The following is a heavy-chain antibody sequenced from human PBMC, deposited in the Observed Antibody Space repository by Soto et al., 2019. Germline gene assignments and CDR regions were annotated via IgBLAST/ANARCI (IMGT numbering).Heavy chain of an antibody. CDR2: IDLGDSYT. CDR3: ARRDSSGWSGVFDI. CDR1: GYSFTTYW. V-gene: IGHV5-10-1*01. Sequence: PGESLKISCKGSGYSFTTYWISWVRQMPGKGLEWMGNIDLGDSYTNYSPSFQGHVSISADESISTAYLQWSSLKASDTAMYYCARRDSSGWSGVFDIWGQGTMVTVSS. J-gene: IGHJ3*02. D-gene: IGHD6-19*01.